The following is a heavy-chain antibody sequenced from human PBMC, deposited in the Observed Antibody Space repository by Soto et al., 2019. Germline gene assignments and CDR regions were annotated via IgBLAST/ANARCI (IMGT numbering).Heavy chain of an antibody. J-gene: IGHJ4*02. CDR3: TRASSLDFDF. D-gene: IGHD3-16*01. CDR1: RFTFGDYA. Sequence: GGSLRLSCTTSRFTFGDYALSWVRQAPGKGLEWVGFIRRNAYGGTTDYAASVKGRFTISRDDSKSIAYLQMNSLRTEDTALYYCTRASSLDFDFWGQGTLVTVSS. V-gene: IGHV3-49*04. CDR2: IRRNAYGGTT.